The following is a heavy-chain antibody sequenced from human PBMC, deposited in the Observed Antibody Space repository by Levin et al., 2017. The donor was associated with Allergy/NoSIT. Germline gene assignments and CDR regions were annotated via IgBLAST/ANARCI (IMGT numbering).Heavy chain of an antibody. V-gene: IGHV3-72*01. CDR3: VRDQGRVGDN. Sequence: GGSLRLSCAASGFTFSDHYMDWVRQAPGKGLEWVGRSRNKANNYTTGYAASVKGRFTISRDDSKNSLYLQMSSLKTEDTAVYYCVRDQGRVGDNWGQGTLVAVSS. D-gene: IGHD2-21*01. CDR2: SRNKANNYTT. J-gene: IGHJ4*02. CDR1: GFTFSDHY.